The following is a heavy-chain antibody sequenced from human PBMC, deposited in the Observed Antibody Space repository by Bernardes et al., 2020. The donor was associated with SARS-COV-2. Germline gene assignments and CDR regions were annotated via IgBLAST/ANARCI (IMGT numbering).Heavy chain of an antibody. V-gene: IGHV4-59*01. Sequence: ETLSLTCTVSGGSISSYYWSWIRQPPGKGLAWIGYTYYSGSTNYKPSLKSRVTISVDTSKNQFSLKLSSVTAADTAVYYCARDGAVRYFDWSHYYYGMDVWGQGTTVTVSS. CDR3: ARDGAVRYFDWSHYYYGMDV. CDR2: TYYSGST. D-gene: IGHD3-9*01. CDR1: GGSISSYY. J-gene: IGHJ6*02.